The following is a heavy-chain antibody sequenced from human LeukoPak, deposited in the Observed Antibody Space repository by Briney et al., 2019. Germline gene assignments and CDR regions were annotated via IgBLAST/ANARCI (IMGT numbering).Heavy chain of an antibody. CDR3: AELGITMIGGV. Sequence: PGGSLRLSCAASGFTFSSYATSWVRHAPGKGLEWVSGINWNGGSTDYADSVKGRFTISRDNAKNSLYLQMNSLRAEDTAVYYCAELGITMIGGVWGKGTTVTISS. CDR2: INWNGGST. CDR1: GFTFSSYA. V-gene: IGHV3-20*04. D-gene: IGHD3-10*02. J-gene: IGHJ6*04.